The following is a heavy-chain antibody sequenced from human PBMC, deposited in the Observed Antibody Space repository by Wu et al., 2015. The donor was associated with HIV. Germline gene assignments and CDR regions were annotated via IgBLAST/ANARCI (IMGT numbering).Heavy chain of an antibody. CDR2: IIPIFGTA. CDR1: GGTFSSYA. CDR3: ARDRGAVAGKAGNWFDP. Sequence: QVQLVQSGAEVKKPGSSVKVSCKASGGTFSSYAISWVRQAPGQGLEWMGGIIPIFGTANYAQKFQGRVTITTDESTSTAYMELSSLRSEDTAVYYCARDRGAVAGKAGNWFDPWGQGTLVHRLL. V-gene: IGHV1-69*05. D-gene: IGHD6-19*01. J-gene: IGHJ5*02.